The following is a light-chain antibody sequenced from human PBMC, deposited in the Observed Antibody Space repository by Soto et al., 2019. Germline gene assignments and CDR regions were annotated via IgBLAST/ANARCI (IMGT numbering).Light chain of an antibody. CDR3: QQYNSYPLT. Sequence: DLQMTQSPSSLSASVGDRVTITCRASQGIGNYLGWYQQKPGNAPKRLIYAASSVQSGVPSRFSGSESRTEFTLTISSLQPADFATYYCQQYNSYPLTFGGGTKVEV. CDR2: AAS. J-gene: IGKJ4*01. V-gene: IGKV1-17*01. CDR1: QGIGNY.